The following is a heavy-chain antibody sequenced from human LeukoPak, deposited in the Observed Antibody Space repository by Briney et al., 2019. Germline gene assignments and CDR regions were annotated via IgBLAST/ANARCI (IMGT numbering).Heavy chain of an antibody. CDR1: GFAFSSYA. J-gene: IGHJ4*02. CDR3: ACGTGTKDY. Sequence: GGSLRLSCAASGFAFSSYAMSWIRQAPGKGLEWISYISSSGSAIYYADSVKGRFTISRDNAKNSLYLQMNSLRAEDTAVYYCACGTGTKDYWGQGTLVTVSS. D-gene: IGHD1-7*01. CDR2: ISSSGSAI. V-gene: IGHV3-11*01.